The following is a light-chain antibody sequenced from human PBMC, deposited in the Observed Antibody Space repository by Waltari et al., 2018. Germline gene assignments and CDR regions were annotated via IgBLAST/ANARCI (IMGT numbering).Light chain of an antibody. CDR2: KAS. CDR3: QQCNTYS. CDR1: QSVRTW. V-gene: IGKV1-5*03. J-gene: IGKJ2*01. Sequence: DIQMTQSPSTLSASVGDRVTITCRASQSVRTWLAWYQQKQGKAPKLLIYKASSLESGVSSRFSGSGSGTDFTLTISNLQPDDFATYYCQQCNTYSFGQGTRLEIK.